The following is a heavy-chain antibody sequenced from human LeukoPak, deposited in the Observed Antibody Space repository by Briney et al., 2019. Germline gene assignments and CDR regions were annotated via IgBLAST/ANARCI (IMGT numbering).Heavy chain of an antibody. CDR2: ISSSSSTI. J-gene: IGHJ4*02. V-gene: IGHV3-48*02. CDR1: GFTFSRYN. CDR3: ARDYGSHGEYFDY. D-gene: IGHD3-10*01. Sequence: GGSLRLSCAASGFTFSRYNMNWLRQAPGKGLEWLSYISSSSSTIYYADSVKGRYTISRDNAKNSLYLQMNSLRDEDTAVYYCARDYGSHGEYFDYWGQGTLVTVSS.